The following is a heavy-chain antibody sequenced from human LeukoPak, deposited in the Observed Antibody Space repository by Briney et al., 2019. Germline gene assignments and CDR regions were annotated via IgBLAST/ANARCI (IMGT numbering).Heavy chain of an antibody. CDR3: ARAIGYSSVFDY. CDR2: IYHSGST. V-gene: IGHV4-30-2*01. Sequence: PSQTLSLTCTVSGGSISSGGYYWSWIRQPPGTGLEWIGYIYHSGSTYYNPSLKSRVTISVDRSKNQFSLKLSSVTAADTAVYYCARAIGYSSVFDYWGQGSLVTVSS. D-gene: IGHD6-19*01. CDR1: GGSISSGGYY. J-gene: IGHJ4*02.